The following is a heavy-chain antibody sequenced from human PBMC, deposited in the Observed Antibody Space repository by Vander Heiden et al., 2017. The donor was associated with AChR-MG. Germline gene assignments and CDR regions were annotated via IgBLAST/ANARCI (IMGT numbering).Heavy chain of an antibody. V-gene: IGHV3-23*01. D-gene: IGHD3-3*01. CDR1: GFSLSTYA. CDR3: IRFCDTSSCYTRGFGMDV. J-gene: IGHJ6*02. CDR2: ISAGGGSA. Sequence: EVQVSESGGGLVQPGGSLRLSCAAYGFSLSTYAMSWVPQAPGKGLEWVSSISAGGGSANYAGSVRGRFTVSRDNSKNTVYLQMTSLRAEDSAVYYCIRFCDTSSCYTRGFGMDVWGQGTTVTVSS.